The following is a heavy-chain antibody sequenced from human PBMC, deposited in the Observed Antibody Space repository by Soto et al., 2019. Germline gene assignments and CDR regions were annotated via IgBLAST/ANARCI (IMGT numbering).Heavy chain of an antibody. CDR2: ISYDGNNK. V-gene: IGHV3-30-3*01. CDR3: ARASDRYYCDY. CDR1: GFTFSTYA. J-gene: IGHJ4*02. Sequence: QVQLVESGGGVVQPGRSLRLSCAASGFTFSTYAMHWVRQAPGKGLEWVAVISYDGNNKYYADSVKGRFTISRDNSKNTLYLQMNSLRAEDTALDYCARASDRYYCDYWGQGTLLTVSS.